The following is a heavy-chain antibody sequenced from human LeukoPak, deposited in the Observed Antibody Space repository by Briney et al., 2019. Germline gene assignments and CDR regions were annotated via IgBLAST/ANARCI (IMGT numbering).Heavy chain of an antibody. CDR1: GVSFSGYN. Sequence: SETLSLTCAVYGVSFSGYNWNWIRQPPGKGLEWVGEINHTGGTNYNPSLKSRLTISVDTSKNQFSLKLKSVTAADTAVYYCARGSPKHDSWGQGTLVTVSS. V-gene: IGHV4-34*01. CDR2: INHTGGT. CDR3: ARGSPKHDS. J-gene: IGHJ5*01.